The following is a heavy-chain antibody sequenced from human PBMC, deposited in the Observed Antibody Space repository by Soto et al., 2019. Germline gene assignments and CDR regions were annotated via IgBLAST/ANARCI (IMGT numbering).Heavy chain of an antibody. CDR3: ARLSLGNIGYRYYYYGMDV. V-gene: IGHV4-39*01. CDR1: GGSITSTSYY. J-gene: IGHJ6*02. CDR2: IYYSGST. D-gene: IGHD3-16*02. Sequence: PSETLSLTCSVSGGSITSTSYYWGWIRQPPGKGLEWIAAIYYSGSTYYNPSLKSPVTISVDTSKDQFSLKLSSVTAADTADYYCARLSLGNIGYRYYYYGMDVWGQGTTVTVSS.